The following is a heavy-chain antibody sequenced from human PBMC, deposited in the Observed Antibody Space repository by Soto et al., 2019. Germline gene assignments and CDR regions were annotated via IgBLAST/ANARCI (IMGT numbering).Heavy chain of an antibody. V-gene: IGHV1-69*13. Sequence: GASVKVSFKASGGTFSSYAISWVRQAPGQGLEWMGGIIPILGTANYAQKFQGRVTITADESTGTAYMELSSLRSEDAAVYYCATSPELGPYYFDYWGQGTLVTVSS. CDR3: ATSPELGPYYFDY. D-gene: IGHD1-7*01. CDR2: IIPILGTA. CDR1: GGTFSSYA. J-gene: IGHJ4*02.